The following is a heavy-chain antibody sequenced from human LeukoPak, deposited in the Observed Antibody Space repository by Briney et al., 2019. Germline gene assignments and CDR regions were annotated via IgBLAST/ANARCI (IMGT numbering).Heavy chain of an antibody. Sequence: ASVKVSCNASGYTFTSYDINWVRHATVQGLEWMGWMNPNRGNTGYAQKFQGRVTMTRNTSISTAYMELSSLRSEDTAVYYCARGTTAVAFLDYWGQGTLVTVSS. CDR2: MNPNRGNT. V-gene: IGHV1-8*01. CDR3: ARGTTAVAFLDY. CDR1: GYTFTSYD. D-gene: IGHD6-19*01. J-gene: IGHJ4*02.